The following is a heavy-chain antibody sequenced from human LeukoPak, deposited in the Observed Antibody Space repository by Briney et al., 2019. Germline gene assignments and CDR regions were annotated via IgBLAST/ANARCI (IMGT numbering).Heavy chain of an antibody. CDR1: GFTFSSYA. J-gene: IGHJ4*02. CDR3: ARDRSPEWELPDY. V-gene: IGHV3-30-3*01. D-gene: IGHD1-26*01. CDR2: ISYDGSNK. Sequence: GGSLRLSCAASGFTFSSYAMHWVRQAPGKGLEWVAVISYDGSNKYYADSVKGRFTISRDNSKNTLYLQMNSLRAEDTAVYYCARDRSPEWELPDYWGQGTLVTVSS.